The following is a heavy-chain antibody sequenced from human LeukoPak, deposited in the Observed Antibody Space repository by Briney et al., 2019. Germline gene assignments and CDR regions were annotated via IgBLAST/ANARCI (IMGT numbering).Heavy chain of an antibody. CDR2: IYYSGST. D-gene: IGHD6-19*01. CDR3: ARGVASTGWYDCFFGY. CDR1: GGSISSSSYY. J-gene: IGHJ4*02. V-gene: IGHV4-39*07. Sequence: SETLSLTCTVSGGSISSSSYYWGWIRQSPGKGLEWIGSIYYSGSTYYNPSLKSRVTISVDTSKNQFSLKLSSVTAADTAVYYCARGVASTGWYDCFFGYWGQGTLVTVSS.